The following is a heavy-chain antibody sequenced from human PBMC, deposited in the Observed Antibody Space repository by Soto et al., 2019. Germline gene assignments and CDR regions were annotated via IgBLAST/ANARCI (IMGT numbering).Heavy chain of an antibody. V-gene: IGHV3-11*01. CDR2: ISSSGSTI. D-gene: IGHD3-3*01. J-gene: IGHJ5*02. CDR3: ARGDFWSGYTTPNNWFDP. CDR1: GFTFSDYY. Sequence: PGGSLRLSCAASGFTFSDYYMSWIRQAPGKGLEWVSYISSSGSTIYYADSVKGRFTISRDNAKNSLYLQMNSLRAEDTAVYYCARGDFWSGYTTPNNWFDPWGQGTLVTVSS.